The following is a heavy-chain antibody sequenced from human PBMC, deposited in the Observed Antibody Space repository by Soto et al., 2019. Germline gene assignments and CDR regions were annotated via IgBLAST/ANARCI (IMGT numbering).Heavy chain of an antibody. D-gene: IGHD3-3*01. Sequence: QVQLVQSGAEVKKPGASVKVSCKASGYTFTSYGISWVRQAPGQGLEWMGWISAYNGNTNYAQKLQGRVTMTTDTSTSTAYMELRSLRSDDTAVYYCARMTYDDFWSGYYTWWFDPWGQGTLVXVSS. CDR3: ARMTYDDFWSGYYTWWFDP. CDR2: ISAYNGNT. V-gene: IGHV1-18*04. J-gene: IGHJ5*02. CDR1: GYTFTSYG.